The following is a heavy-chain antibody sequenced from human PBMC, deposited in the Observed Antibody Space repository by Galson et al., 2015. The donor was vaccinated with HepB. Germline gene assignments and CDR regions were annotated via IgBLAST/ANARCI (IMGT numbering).Heavy chain of an antibody. J-gene: IGHJ6*02. Sequence: PALVKPTQTLTLTCTFSGFSLTTSGMCVNWIRQPPGKALEWLARIDWDDEKYYSTSLKTRLTISKDTSKNQVVLTMTNMDPVDTATYYCAQISSDYGSGTGGDGMHVWGQGTKVTVSS. D-gene: IGHD3-10*01. V-gene: IGHV2-70*11. CDR1: GFSLTTSGMC. CDR2: IDWDDEK. CDR3: AQISSDYGSGTGGDGMHV.